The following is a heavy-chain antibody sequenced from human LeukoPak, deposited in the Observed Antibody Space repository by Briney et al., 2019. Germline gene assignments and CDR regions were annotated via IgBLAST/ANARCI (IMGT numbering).Heavy chain of an antibody. D-gene: IGHD5-18*01. CDR2: IYYSGST. Sequence: SETLSLTCTVSGGSVSSGSYYWSWIRQPPGKGLEWIGYIYYSGSTNYNPSLKSRVTISVDTSKNQFSLKVSSVTAADTVVYYCARNALRGYSTLDYWGQGTLVTVSS. CDR3: ARNALRGYSTLDY. V-gene: IGHV4-61*01. CDR1: GGSVSSGSYY. J-gene: IGHJ4*02.